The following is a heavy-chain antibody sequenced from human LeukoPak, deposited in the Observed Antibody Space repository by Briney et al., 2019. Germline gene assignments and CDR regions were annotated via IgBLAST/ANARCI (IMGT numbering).Heavy chain of an antibody. CDR2: IRYDGSNK. CDR1: GFTFSSYG. D-gene: IGHD3-22*01. CDR3: ARELRYYYDSSGYYYGSPLSY. Sequence: GGSLRLSCAASGFTFSSYGMHWVRQAPGKGLEWVAFIRYDGSNKYYADSVKGRFTISRDNSKNTLYLQMNSLRAGDTAVYYCARELRYYYDSSGYYYGSPLSYWGQGTLVTVSS. J-gene: IGHJ4*02. V-gene: IGHV3-30*02.